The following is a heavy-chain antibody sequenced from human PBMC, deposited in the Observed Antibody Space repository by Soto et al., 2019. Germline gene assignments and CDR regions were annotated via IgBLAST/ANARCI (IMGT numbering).Heavy chain of an antibody. Sequence: GGSLRLSCTASGFTFSDENMSWVRQVPGKGLEWVSGISGGGSYIFYADSVQGRFSISRDNPKNSLFLEMNSLRVEDTAVYYCARDSDCHSTSCFFPPHVWGQGTTVTVSS. V-gene: IGHV3-21*06. CDR1: GFTFSDEN. CDR2: ISGGGSYI. J-gene: IGHJ6*02. D-gene: IGHD2-2*01. CDR3: ARDSDCHSTSCFFPPHV.